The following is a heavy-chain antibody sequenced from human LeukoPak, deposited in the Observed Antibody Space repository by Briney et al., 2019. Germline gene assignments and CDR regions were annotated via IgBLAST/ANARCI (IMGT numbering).Heavy chain of an antibody. CDR1: GFTFSIQP. CDR3: ARGRYSYGYPQSLGDYYMDV. D-gene: IGHD5-18*01. J-gene: IGHJ6*03. CDR2: ISGSSSTI. Sequence: GGSLRLSCVASGFTFSIQPMIWVRQSPGKGLEWVSSISGSSSTIYYAESVQGRFTISRDNAKNSLYLQMNSLRAEDTAVYYCARGRYSYGYPQSLGDYYMDVWGKGTTVTVSS. V-gene: IGHV3-21*01.